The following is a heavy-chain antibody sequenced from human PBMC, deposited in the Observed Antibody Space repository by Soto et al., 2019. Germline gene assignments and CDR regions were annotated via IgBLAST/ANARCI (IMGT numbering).Heavy chain of an antibody. CDR3: ATYYYESSGYPKWFDS. CDR1: GGSVSSGGHY. V-gene: IGHV4-31*03. Sequence: SETLSLTCTVSGGSVSSGGHYWSWIRQYPGKGLQWIGYFYDYGKTYYNPSLKSRVTISRDRSTNQFSLRLSSVTAADTDLYYCATYYYESSGYPKWFDSWGQGIQVTVSS. CDR2: FYDYGKT. J-gene: IGHJ5*01. D-gene: IGHD3-22*01.